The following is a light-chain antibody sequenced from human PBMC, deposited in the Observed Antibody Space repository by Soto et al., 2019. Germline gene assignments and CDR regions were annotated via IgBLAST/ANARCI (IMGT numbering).Light chain of an antibody. Sequence: EIVLTQSPGTLSLSPGERATLSCRASQSVSSSYLAWYQQKPGQAPRLHIYGASSRATGIPDRFSGSGSGTDFTLTISRLEPEDFAVYYCQHYDSSPPTFGQGTKVEIK. CDR2: GAS. CDR1: QSVSSSY. J-gene: IGKJ1*01. V-gene: IGKV3-20*01. CDR3: QHYDSSPPT.